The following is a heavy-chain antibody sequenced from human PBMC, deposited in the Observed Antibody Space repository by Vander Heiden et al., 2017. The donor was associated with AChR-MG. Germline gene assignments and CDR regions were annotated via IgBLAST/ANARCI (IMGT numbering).Heavy chain of an antibody. CDR3: ARETLNYIWGNYVDY. Sequence: EVQLVESGGALVQPGGSLRLSCAASGFTFSDHFMSWNRQAPGKGLEWVANIKQDGSERNFVDSVKGRFTISRDNDKNSLYLQMNSLRVEDTAVYYCARETLNYIWGNYVDYWGQGTLVTVSS. CDR1: GFTFSDHF. CDR2: IKQDGSER. V-gene: IGHV3-7*01. D-gene: IGHD3-16*01. J-gene: IGHJ4*02.